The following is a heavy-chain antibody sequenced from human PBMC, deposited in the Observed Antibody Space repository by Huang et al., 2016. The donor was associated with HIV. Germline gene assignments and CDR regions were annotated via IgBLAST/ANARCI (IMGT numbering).Heavy chain of an antibody. CDR2: GNDSGAT. V-gene: IGHV4-34*02. CDR1: GGSFTGNY. D-gene: IGHD3-3*01. CDR3: ARQWTILEWLLGLDV. J-gene: IGHJ6*02. Sequence: QMQLQQRGAGLLKPSETLSLTCGVSGGSFTGNYLPWIRQGPGQGLEWIGEGNDSGATNYNPSLNGRVTISLDKSNRELSLNLRSVTAADTAVYYCARQWTILEWLLGLDVWGQGTTVIVSS.